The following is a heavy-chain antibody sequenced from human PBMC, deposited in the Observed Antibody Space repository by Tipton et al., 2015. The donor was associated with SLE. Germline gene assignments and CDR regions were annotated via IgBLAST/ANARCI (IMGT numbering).Heavy chain of an antibody. CDR3: ARGDSGSYFRI. Sequence: LRLSCTVSGDSISSGTYYWSWIRQPAGKGLEWIGRIDTSGDTKYSPSLKSRVTISVDTSKNQFFVKLTSVTAADTAVYFCARGDSGSYFRIWGQGTLVTVSS. CDR2: IDTSGDT. V-gene: IGHV4-61*02. J-gene: IGHJ4*02. CDR1: GDSISSGTYY. D-gene: IGHD1-26*01.